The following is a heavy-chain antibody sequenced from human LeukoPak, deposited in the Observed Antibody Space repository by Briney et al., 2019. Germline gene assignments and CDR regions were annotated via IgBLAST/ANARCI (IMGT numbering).Heavy chain of an antibody. CDR2: MNPNSGNT. CDR1: GYTFTSYD. J-gene: IGHJ4*02. V-gene: IGHV1-8*03. D-gene: IGHD6-6*01. Sequence: ASVKVSCKASGYTFTSYDINWVRQATGQGLEWMGWMNPNSGNTGYAQKFQGRVTITRNTSISTAYMELSSLRSEDTAVYYCAKDIGYSSSRGIDYWGQGTLVTVSS. CDR3: AKDIGYSSSRGIDY.